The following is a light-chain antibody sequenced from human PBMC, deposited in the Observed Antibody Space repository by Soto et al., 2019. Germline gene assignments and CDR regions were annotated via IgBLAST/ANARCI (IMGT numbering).Light chain of an antibody. Sequence: SYELTQPPSVSVSPGQTASITCSGDKLGDKYACWYQQKPGQSPVLVIYQDSKRPSGIPERFSGSNSGNTATLTISGTQAMDEADYYCQAWVSSDVVFGGRTKLTVL. V-gene: IGLV3-1*01. CDR3: QAWVSSDVV. CDR2: QDS. J-gene: IGLJ2*01. CDR1: KLGDKY.